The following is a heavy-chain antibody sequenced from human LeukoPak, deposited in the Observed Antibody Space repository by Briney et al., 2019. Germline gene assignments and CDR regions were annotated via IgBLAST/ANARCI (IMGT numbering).Heavy chain of an antibody. CDR2: IYYSGST. Sequence: PSETLPLTCTVSGGSISSGDYYWSWIRQPPGKGLEWIGYIYYSGSTYYNPSLKSRVTISVDTSKNQFSLKLSSVTAADTAVYYCARGGSTDGYFDYWGQGTLVTVSS. J-gene: IGHJ4*02. CDR1: GGSISSGDYY. V-gene: IGHV4-30-4*08. CDR3: ARGGSTDGYFDY. D-gene: IGHD3-10*01.